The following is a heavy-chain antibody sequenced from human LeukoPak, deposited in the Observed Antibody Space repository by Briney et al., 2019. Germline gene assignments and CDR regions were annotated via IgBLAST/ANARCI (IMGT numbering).Heavy chain of an antibody. D-gene: IGHD2-8*02. V-gene: IGHV3-66*01. Sequence: PGGSLRLSCAASGFTVSSNCMTWVRQAPGKGLEWVSVILGGGGTYYADSVKGRFTISRDNSKNTLYLQMNSLRAEDTAVYYCARGLVLTYYYFESWGQGTLVTVSS. CDR3: ARGLVLTYYYFES. CDR1: GFTVSSNC. CDR2: ILGGGGT. J-gene: IGHJ4*02.